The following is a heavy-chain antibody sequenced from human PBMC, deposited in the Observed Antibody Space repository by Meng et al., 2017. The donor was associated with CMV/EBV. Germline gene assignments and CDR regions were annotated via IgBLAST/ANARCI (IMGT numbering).Heavy chain of an antibody. V-gene: IGHV3-66*01. CDR3: AREIPESWDY. CDR2: IYGSGST. Sequence: VPLVEFGGVVAQPGWSRRLSCPGSGVTGSSNYMSWVRQAPGKGLEGSVSIYGSGSTYYDDSVKGRFTISRDNSKNTLYLQMISLRAEDTAVYYCAREIPESWDYWGQGTLVTVSS. J-gene: IGHJ4*02. D-gene: IGHD2-21*01. CDR1: GVTGSSNY.